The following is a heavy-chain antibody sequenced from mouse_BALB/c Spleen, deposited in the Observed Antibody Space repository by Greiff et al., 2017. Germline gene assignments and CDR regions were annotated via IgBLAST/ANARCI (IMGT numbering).Heavy chain of an antibody. CDR1: GFSLTSYG. Sequence: VQLQESGPGLVAPSQSLSITCTVSGFSLTSYGVHWVRQPPGKGLEWLGVIWAGGSTNYNSALMSRLSISKDNSKSQVFLKMNSLQTDDTAMYYCARESLYGSTSYYFDYWGQGTTLTVSS. V-gene: IGHV2-9*02. D-gene: IGHD1-1*01. J-gene: IGHJ2*01. CDR3: ARESLYGSTSYYFDY. CDR2: IWAGGST.